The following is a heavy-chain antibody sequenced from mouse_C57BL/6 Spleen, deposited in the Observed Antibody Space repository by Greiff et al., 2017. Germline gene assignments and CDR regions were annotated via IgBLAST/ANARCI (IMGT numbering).Heavy chain of an antibody. D-gene: IGHD4-1*01. J-gene: IGHJ3*01. V-gene: IGHV6-6*01. Sequence: EVKLQQSGGGLVQPGGSMKLSCAASGFTFSDAWMDWVRQSPEKGLEWVAEIRNKANNHATYYAESVKGRFTISRDDSKSSVYLQMNSLRAEDTGIYYCTRTGTEAWFAYWGQGTLVTVSA. CDR1: GFTFSDAW. CDR3: TRTGTEAWFAY. CDR2: IRNKANNHAT.